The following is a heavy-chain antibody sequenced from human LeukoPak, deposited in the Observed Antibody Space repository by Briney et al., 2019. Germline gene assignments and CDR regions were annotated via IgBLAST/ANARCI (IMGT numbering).Heavy chain of an antibody. CDR3: ARGGSCSSTSCYTPYNWLDP. CDR2: ISAYNGNT. V-gene: IGHV1-18*01. CDR1: GYTFTSYG. D-gene: IGHD2-2*02. Sequence: GASVKVSCKASGYTFTSYGISWVRQAPGQGLEWMGWISAYNGNTNYAQKLQGRVTMTTDTSTSTAYMELRSLRSDDTAVYYCARGGSCSSTSCYTPYNWLDPWGQGTLVTVSS. J-gene: IGHJ5*02.